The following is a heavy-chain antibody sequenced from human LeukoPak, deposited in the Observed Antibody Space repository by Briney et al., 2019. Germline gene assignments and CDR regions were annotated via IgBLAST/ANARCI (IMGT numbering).Heavy chain of an antibody. Sequence: GGSLRLSCAASGFTFSDYSMNWVRQAPGMGLEWVSSISSESTYILYADSVKGRFTISRDNAKNSLYLQMDSLRAEDTAVYYCARFETVAAKPFEYWGQGALVTVSS. J-gene: IGHJ4*02. CDR1: GFTFSDYS. CDR3: ARFETVAAKPFEY. D-gene: IGHD6-19*01. V-gene: IGHV3-21*01. CDR2: ISSESTYI.